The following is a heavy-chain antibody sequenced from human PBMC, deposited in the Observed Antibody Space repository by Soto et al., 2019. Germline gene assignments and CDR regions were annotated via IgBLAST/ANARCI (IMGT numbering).Heavy chain of an antibody. CDR2: IKHHGSEK. D-gene: IGHD3-9*01. CDR3: ARVEVFYHILTGYKGTGQMN. J-gene: IGHJ4*02. V-gene: IGHV3-7*05. CDR1: GFTFSSYW. Sequence: GGSLRLSCAASGFTFSSYWMSWVRQAPGKGLEWVANIKHHGSEKYYVDSVKGRFTISRDNAKNSLYLQMNSLRAEDTAVYYCARVEVFYHILTGYKGTGQMNWGQGTLVTVSS.